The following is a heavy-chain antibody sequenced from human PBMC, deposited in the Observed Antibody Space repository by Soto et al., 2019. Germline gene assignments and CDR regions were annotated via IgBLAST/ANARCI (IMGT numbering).Heavy chain of an antibody. CDR1: VGSISSYY. J-gene: IGHJ6*02. D-gene: IGHD4-17*01. Sequence: SETLCVTFPASVGSISSYYLSWIRHPPGKGLEWIGYIYYSGSTNYNPSLKSRVTISVDTSKNQFSLKLSSVTAADTAVYYCARARNHGDYGPYSYGMDVWAQGTTVTVSS. CDR2: IYYSGST. V-gene: IGHV4-59*01. CDR3: ARARNHGDYGPYSYGMDV.